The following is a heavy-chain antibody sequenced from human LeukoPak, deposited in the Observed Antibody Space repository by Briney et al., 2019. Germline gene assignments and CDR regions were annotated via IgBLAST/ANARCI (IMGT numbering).Heavy chain of an antibody. V-gene: IGHV1-18*01. CDR1: GYTFTSYG. Sequence: ASVKVSCKASGYTFTSYGISWVRQAPGQGLEWMGWISAYNGNTNYAQKLQGRVTMTTDTSTSTAYMELRSLRSDDTAVYYCARVSRGVVVVAATGWLDPWGQGTLVTVSS. CDR2: ISAYNGNT. D-gene: IGHD2-15*01. J-gene: IGHJ5*02. CDR3: ARVSRGVVVVAATGWLDP.